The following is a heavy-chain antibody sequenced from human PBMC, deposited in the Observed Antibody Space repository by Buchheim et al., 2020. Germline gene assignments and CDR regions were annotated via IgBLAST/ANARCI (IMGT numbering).Heavy chain of an antibody. Sequence: EVQLVESGGGLVQPGGSLRLSCAASGFTFSSYSMNWVRQAPGKGLEWVSYISSISSTIYYADSVKGRFTISRDNANNSLYLQMNSLRAEDTAVYYCARGPNYYYYYMDVWGKGTT. CDR3: ARGPNYYYYYMDV. J-gene: IGHJ6*03. CDR2: ISSISSTI. CDR1: GFTFSSYS. V-gene: IGHV3-48*01.